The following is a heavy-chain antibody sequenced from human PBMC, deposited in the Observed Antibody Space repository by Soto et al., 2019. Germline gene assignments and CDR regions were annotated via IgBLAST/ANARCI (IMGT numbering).Heavy chain of an antibody. CDR3: ARGYGYDSSGYYPAGTIPGWFDP. J-gene: IGHJ5*02. Sequence: QVQLQESGPGLVKPSQTLSLTCTVSGGSISSGDYYWSWIRQPPGKGLEWIGYIYYSGSTYYNPSLKRRVTISVDTSKNQFSLMLSSVTAADTAVYYCARGYGYDSSGYYPAGTIPGWFDPWGQGTLVTVSS. CDR1: GGSISSGDYY. V-gene: IGHV4-30-4*01. CDR2: IYYSGST. D-gene: IGHD3-22*01.